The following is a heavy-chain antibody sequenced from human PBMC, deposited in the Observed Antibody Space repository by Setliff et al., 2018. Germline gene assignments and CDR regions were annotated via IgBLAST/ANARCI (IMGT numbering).Heavy chain of an antibody. CDR1: GYTFTSYG. CDR2: ISAYNGYI. V-gene: IGHV1-18*01. D-gene: IGHD2-15*01. Sequence: ASVKVSCKASGYTFTSYGITWVRQAPGQGLEWMAWISAYNGYIVYAQKFQGRVTVTTDTSTSTAYMELRSLRSDDTAVYYCARAPPKIVVTVAAIDYWGQGALVTVSS. J-gene: IGHJ4*02. CDR3: ARAPPKIVVTVAAIDY.